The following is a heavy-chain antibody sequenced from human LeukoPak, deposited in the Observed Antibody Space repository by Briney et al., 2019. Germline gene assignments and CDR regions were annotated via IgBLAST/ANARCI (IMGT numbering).Heavy chain of an antibody. CDR1: GGSINNDY. CDR3: ARELYDFWSGYLGYYYYMDV. V-gene: IGHV4-59*12. CDR2: INFSGRI. D-gene: IGHD3-3*01. Sequence: SETLSLTCTVSGGSINNDYWSWIRQPPGKGLEWIGYINFSGRINYNPSLKSRVTISGDTSKNQFSLRLSSMTAADTAVYYCARELYDFWSGYLGYYYYMDVWGKGTTVTISS. J-gene: IGHJ6*03.